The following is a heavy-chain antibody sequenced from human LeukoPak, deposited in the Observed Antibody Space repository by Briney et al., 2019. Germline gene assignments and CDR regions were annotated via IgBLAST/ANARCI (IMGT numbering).Heavy chain of an antibody. CDR2: IFNTGNT. D-gene: IGHD3-10*01. Sequence: SETLSLTCSVSGGSINSHYWSWIRQPPGKRLEWIGYIFNTGNTNYNPSLASRVTMSVDTSRAQFFLRLSPVTATDTAIYYCASRPADTTWYGVFDYWSQGTLVTVSS. CDR1: GGSINSHY. CDR3: ASRPADTTWYGVFDY. J-gene: IGHJ4*02. V-gene: IGHV4-59*11.